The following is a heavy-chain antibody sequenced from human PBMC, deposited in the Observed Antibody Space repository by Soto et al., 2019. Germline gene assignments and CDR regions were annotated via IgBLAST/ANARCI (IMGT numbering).Heavy chain of an antibody. CDR3: ARVTPGNNLYYFSGLDF. CDR2: ISYEGSNT. CDR1: GFTFDSYG. V-gene: IGHV3-30*04. Sequence: GGSLRLSCVASGFTFDSYGIHWVRQAPGKGLQWVALISYEGSNTYYADSVRGRFTISRDNSKNTLYLQMDTLRPDDTGVYYCARVTPGNNLYYFSGLDFWGQGTSVTVSS. J-gene: IGHJ6*02. D-gene: IGHD1-1*01.